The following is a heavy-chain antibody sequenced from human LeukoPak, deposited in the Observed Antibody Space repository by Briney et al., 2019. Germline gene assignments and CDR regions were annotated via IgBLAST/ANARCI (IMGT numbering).Heavy chain of an antibody. D-gene: IGHD5-24*01. CDR2: IWCDGSNK. CDR3: ARGDGYNDAEYLQH. J-gene: IGHJ1*01. V-gene: IGHV3-33*01. CDR1: GFTFSSYG. Sequence: GGSLRLSCAASGFTFSSYGMHWVRQAPGKGLEWVAVIWCDGSNKYYGDSVKGRFTISRDNSKKTLYLQMNSLRVEDTAVYYCARGDGYNDAEYLQHWGQGTLVTVSS.